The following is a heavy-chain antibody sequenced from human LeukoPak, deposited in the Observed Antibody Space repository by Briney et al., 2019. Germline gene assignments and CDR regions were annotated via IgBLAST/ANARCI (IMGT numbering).Heavy chain of an antibody. Sequence: GASVKVSCKASGYTFTGYYIHWVRQAPGQGLEWMGWINPDSGGTNYAQKFQGRVTVTRDTSINTAYMDLRWLRSDDTGIYYCVRGGSRYCSGTSCPLFDFWGQGTLVTVSS. V-gene: IGHV1-2*02. D-gene: IGHD2-2*01. CDR3: VRGGSRYCSGTSCPLFDF. CDR1: GYTFTGYY. J-gene: IGHJ4*02. CDR2: INPDSGGT.